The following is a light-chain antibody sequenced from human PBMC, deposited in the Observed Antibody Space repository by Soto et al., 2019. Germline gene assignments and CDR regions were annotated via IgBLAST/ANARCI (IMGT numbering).Light chain of an antibody. J-gene: IGLJ3*02. Sequence: QSVRTQPPSASGTPGQRVTISCSGSSSNIGSNFVYWYQQFPGTAPKLLIYRNNQRPSGVPDRFSGSKSGTSASLAISGLPSEDEADYYCAAWDDSLSGWVFGGGTQLTVL. V-gene: IGLV1-47*01. CDR1: SSNIGSNF. CDR2: RNN. CDR3: AAWDDSLSGWV.